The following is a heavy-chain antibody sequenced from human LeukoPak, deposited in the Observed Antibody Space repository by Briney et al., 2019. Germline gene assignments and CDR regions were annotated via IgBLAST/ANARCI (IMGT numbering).Heavy chain of an antibody. D-gene: IGHD5-12*01. CDR3: AKDPGYSGYNYYYFDY. CDR1: GFTFSSYA. Sequence: GGSLRLSCAASGFTFSSYAMSWVRQAPGKGLEWVSAISGSGDSTYYGDSVKGRFTISRDNSKNTPYLQMNSLRAEDTALYYCAKDPGYSGYNYYYFDYWGQGTLVTVSS. V-gene: IGHV3-23*01. CDR2: ISGSGDST. J-gene: IGHJ4*02.